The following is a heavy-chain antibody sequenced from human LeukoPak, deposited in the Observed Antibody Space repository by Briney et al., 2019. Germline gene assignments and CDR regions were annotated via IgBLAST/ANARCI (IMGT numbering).Heavy chain of an antibody. J-gene: IGHJ4*02. D-gene: IGHD6-6*01. CDR3: AREGQLRLLVDY. CDR1: GYTFTGYY. V-gene: IGHV1-2*02. CDR2: INPNRGGT. Sequence: ASVKVSCKASGYTFTGYYMHWVRQAPGQGLEWMGWINPNRGGTNYAQKFQGRVTMTRDTSISTAYMELSRLRSDDTAVYYCAREGQLRLLVDYWGQGTLVTVSS.